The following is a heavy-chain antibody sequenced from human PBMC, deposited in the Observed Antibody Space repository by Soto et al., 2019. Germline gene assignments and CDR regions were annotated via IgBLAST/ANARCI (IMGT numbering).Heavy chain of an antibody. J-gene: IGHJ5*02. CDR2: ISAYDGKT. CDR3: ARDPHEYWKTYWFEP. Sequence: ASVKVSCKASGYNFNIYGINWVRQAPGQGLELMGWISAYDGKTTYAEKFQGRVTMTTDASTSTAYMELRSLRSDDTAVYYCARDPHEYWKTYWFEPWGQGTLVIVSS. V-gene: IGHV1-18*01. D-gene: IGHD3-3*01. CDR1: GYNFNIYG.